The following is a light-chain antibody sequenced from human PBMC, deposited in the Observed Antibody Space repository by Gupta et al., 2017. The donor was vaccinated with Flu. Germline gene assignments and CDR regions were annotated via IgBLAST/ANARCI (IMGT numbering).Light chain of an antibody. V-gene: IGKV1-33*01. CDR3: HQYQHLPPCS. Sequence: FASEGDRGTSTCQASQDIKSYLGWYKQKPREAPQLLINNAAYWETGVLSRFSGSGVGRDVTFTNISRQQEDVASYYCHQYQHLPPCSFGQGTKLEIK. J-gene: IGKJ2*02. CDR1: QDIKSY. CDR2: NAA.